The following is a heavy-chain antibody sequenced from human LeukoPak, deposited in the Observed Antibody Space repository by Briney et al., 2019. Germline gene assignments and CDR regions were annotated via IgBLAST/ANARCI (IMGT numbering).Heavy chain of an antibody. J-gene: IGHJ4*02. D-gene: IGHD3-3*01. V-gene: IGHV1-69*13. CDR1: GGTFSSYA. CDR3: ARARRITIFGVVNGGIDY. CDR2: IIPIFGTA. Sequence: SVKVSCKASGGTFSSYAISWVRQAPGQGLEWMGGIIPIFGTANYAQKFQGRVTITADESTSTAYMELSSLRSEDTAVYYCARARRITIFGVVNGGIDYWGQGTLVTVSS.